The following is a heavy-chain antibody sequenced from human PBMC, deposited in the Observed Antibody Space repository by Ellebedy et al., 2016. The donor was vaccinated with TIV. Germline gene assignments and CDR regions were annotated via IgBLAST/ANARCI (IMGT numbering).Heavy chain of an antibody. Sequence: SETLSLTXTVSGGSISSYYWSWIRQPPGKGLEWIGYIYYSGSTNYNPSFKSRVTISVDTSKNQFSLKLSSVTAADTAVYYCARQYYYDSSVGSSMDVWGQGTMVTVSS. J-gene: IGHJ6*02. D-gene: IGHD3-22*01. CDR2: IYYSGST. CDR3: ARQYYYDSSVGSSMDV. V-gene: IGHV4-59*08. CDR1: GGSISSYY.